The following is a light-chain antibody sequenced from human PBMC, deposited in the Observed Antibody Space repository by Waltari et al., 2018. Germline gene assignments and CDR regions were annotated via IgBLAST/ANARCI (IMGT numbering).Light chain of an antibody. Sequence: QSALTQPPSASGSPGQSVTISCTGTSSDIGGYNYVSWYQQYPGKAPKLMIYEVTKRPSGVPDRFSGSKSCYTASLTVSGLQAEDEADYYCSSYTGSNNLIFGGGTKLTVL. V-gene: IGLV2-8*01. CDR1: SSDIGGYNY. J-gene: IGLJ2*01. CDR2: EVT. CDR3: SSYTGSNNLI.